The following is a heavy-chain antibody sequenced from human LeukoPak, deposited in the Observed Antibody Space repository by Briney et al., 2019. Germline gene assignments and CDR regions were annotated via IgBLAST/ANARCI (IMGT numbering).Heavy chain of an antibody. CDR1: GGSISSSSYY. CDR2: IYTSGST. Sequence: SETLSLTCTVSGGSISSSSYYWSWIRQPAGKGLEWIGRIYTSGSTNYNPSLKSRVTMSVDTSKNQFSLKLSSVTAADTAVYYCARRENDYWGQGTLVTVSS. J-gene: IGHJ4*02. V-gene: IGHV4-61*02. CDR3: ARRENDY.